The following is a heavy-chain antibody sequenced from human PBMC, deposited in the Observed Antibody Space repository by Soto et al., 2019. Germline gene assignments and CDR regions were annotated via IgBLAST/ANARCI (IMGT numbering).Heavy chain of an antibody. CDR1: GFTFSSYA. D-gene: IGHD3-3*01. V-gene: IGHV3-23*01. CDR3: AKVSPPLEWLLAGWFDP. Sequence: EVQLLESGGGLVQPGGSLRLSCAASGFTFSSYAMSWVRQAPGKGLEWVSAISGSGGSTYYADSVKGRFTISRDNSKNTLYLQMNSLRAEDTAVYYCAKVSPPLEWLLAGWFDPWGQGTLVTVSS. J-gene: IGHJ5*02. CDR2: ISGSGGST.